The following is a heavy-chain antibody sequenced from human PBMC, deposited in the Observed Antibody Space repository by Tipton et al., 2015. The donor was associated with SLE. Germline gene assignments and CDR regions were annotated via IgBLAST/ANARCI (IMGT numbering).Heavy chain of an antibody. D-gene: IGHD5-18*01. CDR3: AGSPNVDTAMDSFDY. J-gene: IGHJ4*02. V-gene: IGHV4-39*07. CDR1: GDSISSSSYY. Sequence: TLSLTCSVSGDSISSSSYYWGWIRQPPGKGLEWIGSIYYSGSTYYNPSLKSRVTISVDTSKNQFSLKLSSVTAADTAVYYCAGSPNVDTAMDSFDYWGQGTLVTVSS. CDR2: IYYSGST.